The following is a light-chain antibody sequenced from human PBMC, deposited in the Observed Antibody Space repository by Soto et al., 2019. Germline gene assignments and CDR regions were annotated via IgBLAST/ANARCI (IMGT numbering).Light chain of an antibody. V-gene: IGKV1-39*01. CDR3: QQCYSTLLAT. CDR1: QSISSY. Sequence: DIQMTQSPSSLSASVGDRVTITCRASQSISSYLNWYQQNPVKAPKLLIYGASSLQSGVPSRFSGSGSGTDFTLTISSLQPEDFATYCCQQCYSTLLATVGGGTKVEIK. CDR2: GAS. J-gene: IGKJ4*02.